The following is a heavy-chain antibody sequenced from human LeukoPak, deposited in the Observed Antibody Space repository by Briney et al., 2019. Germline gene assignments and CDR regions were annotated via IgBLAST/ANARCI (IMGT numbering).Heavy chain of an antibody. V-gene: IGHV4-34*01. Sequence: SETLSLTCAVYGGSFSGYYWSWIRQPPGKGLEWIGEINHSGSTNYNPSLKSRVTISVDTSKNQFSLKLSSVTAADTAVYYCARAGCSSGWHCLRTYYFDYWGQGTLVTVSS. CDR2: INHSGST. D-gene: IGHD6-19*01. CDR3: ARAGCSSGWHCLRTYYFDY. CDR1: GGSFSGYY. J-gene: IGHJ4*02.